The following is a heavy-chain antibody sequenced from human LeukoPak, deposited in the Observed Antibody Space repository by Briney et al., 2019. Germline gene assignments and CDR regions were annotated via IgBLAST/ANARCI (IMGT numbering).Heavy chain of an antibody. V-gene: IGHV4-59*01. D-gene: IGHD1-26*01. CDR1: GGSISSYY. CDR3: ARRDSGSPLRDAFDI. CDR2: IYYSEST. Sequence: PSETLSLTCTVSGGSISSYYWSWIRQPPGKGLEWIGHIYYSESTNYNPSLKSRVTISVDTSKKQFSLKLRSVTAADTAVYYCARRDSGSPLRDAFDIWGQGTMVTVSS. J-gene: IGHJ3*02.